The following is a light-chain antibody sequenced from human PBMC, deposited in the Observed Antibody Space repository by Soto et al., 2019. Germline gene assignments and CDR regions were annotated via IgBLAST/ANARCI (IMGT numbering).Light chain of an antibody. J-gene: IGKJ2*01. CDR1: QTISSY. CDR2: AAS. CDR3: QQSYSVPYT. Sequence: DIQMTQSPSSLSASVGDRVTITCRTSQTISSYLNWYQQKPGKAPKLLIYAASSLQSGGPSRFSGGGSGTDFTLTISSLQPEDFATYYCQQSYSVPYTFGQGTKLEI. V-gene: IGKV1-39*01.